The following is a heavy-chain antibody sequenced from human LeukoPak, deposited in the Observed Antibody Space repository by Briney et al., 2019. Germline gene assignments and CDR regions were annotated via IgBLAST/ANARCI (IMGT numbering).Heavy chain of an antibody. V-gene: IGHV4-39*01. J-gene: IGHJ6*03. CDR2: IYYSGST. CDR3: ARSYCGSTGCSHYYYYYYMDV. Sequence: SETLSLTCTASGGSISSSNYYWGWIRQPPGKGLEWIGSIYYSGSTFYNPSLNSRVTISVDTSKNQFSLQLSSVTAADTAVYYCARSYCGSTGCSHYYYYYYMDVWGKGTTVTVSS. CDR1: GGSISSSNYY. D-gene: IGHD2-2*01.